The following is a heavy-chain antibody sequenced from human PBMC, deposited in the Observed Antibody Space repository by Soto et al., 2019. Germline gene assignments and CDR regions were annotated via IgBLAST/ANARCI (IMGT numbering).Heavy chain of an antibody. CDR1: GFTFSNYA. J-gene: IGHJ4*02. D-gene: IGHD2-2*01. V-gene: IGHV3-23*01. CDR2: ISGSGTVT. CDR3: AKSGENVLVPDPMIKIRVGD. Sequence: EVQLLESGGGLVQPGGSLTLSCAASGFTFSNYAMSWVRQAPGKGLEWVSSISGSGTVTYYAESVKGLFTISRDYSKNTLTLQMSMLIADDPAEYYCAKSGENVLVPDPMIKIRVGDWGQGTLVTVSS.